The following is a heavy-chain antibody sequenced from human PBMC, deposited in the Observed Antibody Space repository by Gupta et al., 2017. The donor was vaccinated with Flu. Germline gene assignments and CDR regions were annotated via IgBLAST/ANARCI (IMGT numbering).Heavy chain of an antibody. CDR3: AKTITMLVVGYFDY. D-gene: IGHD3-22*01. V-gene: IGHV3-30*18. CDR2: ISYDGNNK. Sequence: QVQLVESGGGVAQPGRSLRLSCSASGFTFSSPGIHWVRQAPGKGLEWVAVISYDGNNKYYAESVKGRFTISRDNSKNTLYLQMNSLRAEDTAVYYCAKTITMLVVGYFDYWGQGTLVTVSS. J-gene: IGHJ4*02. CDR1: GFTFSSPG.